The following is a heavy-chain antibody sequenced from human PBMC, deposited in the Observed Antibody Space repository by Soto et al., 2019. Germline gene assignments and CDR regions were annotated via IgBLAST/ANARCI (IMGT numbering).Heavy chain of an antibody. CDR3: AREDIVVVVAAPDYYYGMDV. J-gene: IGHJ6*02. D-gene: IGHD2-15*01. CDR2: ISSSGSTI. V-gene: IGHV3-48*03. Sequence: HPGGSLRLSCAASGFTFSSYEMNWVRQAPGKGLEWVSYISSSGSTIYYADSVKGRFTISRDNAKNSLYLQMNSLRAEDTAVYYCAREDIVVVVAAPDYYYGMDVWGQGTTVTVSS. CDR1: GFTFSSYE.